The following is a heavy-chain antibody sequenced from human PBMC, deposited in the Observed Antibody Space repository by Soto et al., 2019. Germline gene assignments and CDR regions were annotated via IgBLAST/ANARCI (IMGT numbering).Heavy chain of an antibody. V-gene: IGHV4-34*01. CDR3: ARRPGWQQLATGRYNWFDP. J-gene: IGHJ5*02. Sequence: SETLSLTCAFYGGSFSGYYWSWIRQPPGKGLEWIGEINHSGSTNYNPSLKSRVTISVDTSKNQFSLKLSSVTAADTAVYYCARRPGWQQLATGRYNWFDPWGQGTLVTVS. CDR2: INHSGST. D-gene: IGHD6-13*01. CDR1: GGSFSGYY.